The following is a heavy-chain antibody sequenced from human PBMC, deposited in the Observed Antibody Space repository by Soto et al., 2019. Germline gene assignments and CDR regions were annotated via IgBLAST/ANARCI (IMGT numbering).Heavy chain of an antibody. CDR2: IIPIFGTA. Sequence: SVKVSCKASGGTFSSYAIGWVRQAPGQGLEWMGGIIPIFGTANYAQKFQGRVTITADESTSTAYMELSSLRSEDTAVYYCARAWRYSGYDLTYYYYGMDVWGQGTTVTVSS. D-gene: IGHD5-12*01. CDR1: GGTFSSYA. CDR3: ARAWRYSGYDLTYYYYGMDV. J-gene: IGHJ6*02. V-gene: IGHV1-69*13.